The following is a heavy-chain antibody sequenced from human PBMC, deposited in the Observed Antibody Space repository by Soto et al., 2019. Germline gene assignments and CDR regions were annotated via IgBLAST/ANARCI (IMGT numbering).Heavy chain of an antibody. CDR3: ARAEKWVTGNMGGY. Sequence: QVQLVQSGAEVKKPGASVKVSCTASGYTFTNYAISWVRQAPGQGLEWVGWSNAYSGDTHYAQTLQGRVTVTTDTSTSTAYMELKSLRSDDTAVYYCARAEKWVTGNMGGYWGQGTPVTVSS. V-gene: IGHV1-18*04. CDR2: SNAYSGDT. CDR1: GYTFTNYA. J-gene: IGHJ4*02. D-gene: IGHD1-20*01.